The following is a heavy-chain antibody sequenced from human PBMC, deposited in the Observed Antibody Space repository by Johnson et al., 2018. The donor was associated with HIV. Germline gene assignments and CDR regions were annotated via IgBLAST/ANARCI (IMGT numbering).Heavy chain of an antibody. CDR2: IWYDGSNK. J-gene: IGHJ3*01. D-gene: IGHD6-6*01. Sequence: MQLVESGGGVVQPGRSLRLSCAASGFTFSSYGMHWVRQAPGKGLVWVAVIWYDGSNKYYADSVKGRFTISRDNSKNTLYLQMNSLRAEDTAVYYCAKDLSSSSLWGQGTMVTVSS. CDR3: AKDLSSSSL. V-gene: IGHV3-33*06. CDR1: GFTFSSYG.